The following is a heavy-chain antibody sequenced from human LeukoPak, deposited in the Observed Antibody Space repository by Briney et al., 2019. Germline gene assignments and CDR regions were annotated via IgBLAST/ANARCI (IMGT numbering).Heavy chain of an antibody. Sequence: GASVKVSCKASGGTFSSYAISWVRQAPGQGLEWMGGIIPIFGTANYAQKFQGRVTITADESTSTAYMELSSLRSEDTAVYYCARVGPSYYYDSSGYPFDYWGQGTLVTVSS. CDR2: IIPIFGTA. D-gene: IGHD3-22*01. CDR1: GGTFSSYA. CDR3: ARVGPSYYYDSSGYPFDY. V-gene: IGHV1-69*13. J-gene: IGHJ4*02.